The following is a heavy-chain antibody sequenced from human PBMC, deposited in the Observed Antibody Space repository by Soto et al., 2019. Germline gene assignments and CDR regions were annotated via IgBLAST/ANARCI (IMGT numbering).Heavy chain of an antibody. J-gene: IGHJ6*04. V-gene: IGHV1-69*02. CDR2: IIPILGIA. CDR3: ARLYCSGGSCYSFSMDV. D-gene: IGHD2-15*01. CDR1: GGTFSSYT. Sequence: GASVKVSCKASGGTFSSYTISWVRQAPGQGLEWMGRIIPILGIANYAQKFQGRVTITADKSTSTAYMELSSLRSEDTAVYYCARLYCSGGSCYSFSMDVWGKGTTVTVSS.